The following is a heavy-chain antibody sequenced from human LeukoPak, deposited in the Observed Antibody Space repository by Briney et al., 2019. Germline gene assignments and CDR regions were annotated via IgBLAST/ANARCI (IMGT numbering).Heavy chain of an antibody. V-gene: IGHV1-46*01. J-gene: IGHJ4*02. Sequence: GASVKVSCKASGYTFTSYGISWVRQAPGQGLEWMGIINPSGGSITYAQKFQGRVTITADESTSTASMELSSLRFDDTAVYYCARDPSMVRGENTPYFDYWGQGTLVTVSS. CDR1: GYTFTSYG. D-gene: IGHD3-10*01. CDR2: INPSGGSI. CDR3: ARDPSMVRGENTPYFDY.